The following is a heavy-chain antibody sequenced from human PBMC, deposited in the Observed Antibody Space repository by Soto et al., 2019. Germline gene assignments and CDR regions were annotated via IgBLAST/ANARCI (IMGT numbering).Heavy chain of an antibody. CDR1: GFTFSNYG. V-gene: IGHV3-23*01. CDR3: ARNVGGSTSNWFDP. CDR2: ISSTGGTT. J-gene: IGHJ5*02. Sequence: GGSLRLSCAASGFTFSNYGMSWVRQAPGKGLERVSGISSTGGTTYYAESVKGRFSISRDNSKNTLYLQMSNLRADDTAVYYCARNVGGSTSNWFDPWGQGALVTVSS. D-gene: IGHD6-13*01.